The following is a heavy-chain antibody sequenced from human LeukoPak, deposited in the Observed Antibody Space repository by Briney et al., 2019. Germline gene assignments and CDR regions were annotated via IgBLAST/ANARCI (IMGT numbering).Heavy chain of an antibody. CDR3: ARDQIHYFDY. CDR1: GGSISSYY. Sequence: NPSETLSLTCTVSGGSISSYYWSSIRQPPGKGLEWIGYIYYSESTNYNPSLKSRVTISVDTSKNQFSLKLSSVTAADTAVYYCARDQIHYFDYWGQGTLVTVSS. CDR2: IYYSEST. J-gene: IGHJ4*02. V-gene: IGHV4-59*01.